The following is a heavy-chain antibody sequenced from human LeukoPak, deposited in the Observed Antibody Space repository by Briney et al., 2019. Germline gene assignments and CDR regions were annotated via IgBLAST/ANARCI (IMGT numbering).Heavy chain of an antibody. V-gene: IGHV4-4*07. CDR2: IYTSGST. Sequence: SETLSLTCTVSGGSISSYYWSWIRQPAGKGLEWIGRIYTSGSTNYNPSLKSQVTMSVDTSKNQFSLKLSSVTAADTAVYYCARGIYYYDSSGYYSSLRNYFDYWGQGTLVTVSS. CDR1: GGSISSYY. D-gene: IGHD3-22*01. J-gene: IGHJ4*02. CDR3: ARGIYYYDSSGYYSSLRNYFDY.